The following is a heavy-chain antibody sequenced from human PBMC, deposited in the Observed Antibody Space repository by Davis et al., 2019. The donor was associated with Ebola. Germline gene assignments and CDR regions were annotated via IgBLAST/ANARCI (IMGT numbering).Heavy chain of an antibody. CDR2: ISWNSGSI. V-gene: IGHV3-9*01. D-gene: IGHD3-16*02. CDR1: GFTFDDYA. CDR3: VKASDYDYIWGSYRSNFDY. J-gene: IGHJ4*02. Sequence: SLRLSCAASGFTFDDYAMHWVRQAPGKGLEWVSGISWNSGSIGYADSVKGRFTISRDNARNSLYLQLNSLRTEDTAFYYCVKASDYDYIWGSYRSNFDYWGLGTLVTVSS.